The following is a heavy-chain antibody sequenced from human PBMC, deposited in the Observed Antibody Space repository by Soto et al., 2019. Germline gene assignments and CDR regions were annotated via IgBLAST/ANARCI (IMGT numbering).Heavy chain of an antibody. Sequence: GGSLRLSCAASGFTFSSYGMHWVRQAPGKGLEWVAVIWYDGSNKYYADSVKGRFTISRDNSKNTLYLQMNSLRAEDTAVYYCARVAPNRYSSGWYYFDYWGQGTLVTVSS. CDR1: GFTFSSYG. D-gene: IGHD6-19*01. J-gene: IGHJ4*02. V-gene: IGHV3-33*01. CDR2: IWYDGSNK. CDR3: ARVAPNRYSSGWYYFDY.